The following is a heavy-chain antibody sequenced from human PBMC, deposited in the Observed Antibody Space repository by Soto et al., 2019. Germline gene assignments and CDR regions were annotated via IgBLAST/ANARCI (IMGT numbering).Heavy chain of an antibody. D-gene: IGHD2-2*01. CDR2: ISGYNGNT. CDR3: ARDACSSTRCSNTWFDP. Sequence: QVQLVQSGAEVKKPGASVKVSCKASGYTFTSHGISWVRQAPGQGLEWMGWISGYNGNTNYAQKFQGRVTMTTDTSTSTADMELRSLRSDDTAVYYCARDACSSTRCSNTWFDPWGQGTLVTVSS. CDR1: GYTFTSHG. V-gene: IGHV1-18*01. J-gene: IGHJ5*02.